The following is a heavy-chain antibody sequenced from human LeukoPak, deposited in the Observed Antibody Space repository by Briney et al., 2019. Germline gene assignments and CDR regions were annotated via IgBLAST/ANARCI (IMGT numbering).Heavy chain of an antibody. Sequence: GGSLRLSCAASGFTFSSYGVHWVRQAPVKGLEWVAFIHYDGSNKFYADSVKGRFTISRDNSKDTLYLQMNSLGAADTAVYYCAKDGGGYCNNSSCWGQGTLVTVSS. CDR1: GFTFSSYG. D-gene: IGHD2-2*01. CDR3: AKDGGGYCNNSSC. J-gene: IGHJ4*02. V-gene: IGHV3-30*02. CDR2: IHYDGSNK.